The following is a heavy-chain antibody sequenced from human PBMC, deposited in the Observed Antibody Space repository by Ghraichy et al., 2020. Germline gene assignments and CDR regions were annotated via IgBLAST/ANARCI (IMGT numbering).Heavy chain of an antibody. Sequence: GGSLRLSCAASGFTFSSYWMSWVRQAPGKGLEWVANIKQDGSEKYYVDSVKGRFTISRDNAKNSLYLQMNSLRAEDTAVYYCARDRGRFLEWLPRVFYYGMDVWGQGTTVTVSS. CDR1: GFTFSSYW. CDR3: ARDRGRFLEWLPRVFYYGMDV. D-gene: IGHD3-3*01. CDR2: IKQDGSEK. V-gene: IGHV3-7*03. J-gene: IGHJ6*02.